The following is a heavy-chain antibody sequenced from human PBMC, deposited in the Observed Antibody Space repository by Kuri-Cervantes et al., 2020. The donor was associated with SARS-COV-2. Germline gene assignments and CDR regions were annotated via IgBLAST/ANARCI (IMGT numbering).Heavy chain of an antibody. CDR3: AKLDYNDYDAFDL. CDR1: GFTFSSYG. CDR2: IWYDGSHI. J-gene: IGHJ3*01. D-gene: IGHD4-11*01. Sequence: LSLTCAASGFTFSSYGMHWVRQAPGKGLEWVAIIWYDGSHINYADSVRGRFTISRDNSKNTLYLQMDSLRAEDTAVYYCAKLDYNDYDAFDLWGQGAMVTVSS. V-gene: IGHV3-33*06.